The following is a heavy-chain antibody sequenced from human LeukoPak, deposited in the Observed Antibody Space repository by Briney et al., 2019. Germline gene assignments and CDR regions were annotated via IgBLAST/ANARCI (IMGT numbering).Heavy chain of an antibody. CDR1: GYSFTSSW. CDR2: IYPGDSDT. V-gene: IGHV5-51*01. D-gene: IGHD3-9*01. Sequence: GESLTISCQGSGYSFTSSWIGWVRQMPGKGLEWMGIIYPGDSDTRYSPSFHGQVTISADKSISTAYLQWISLKASDTAMYYCARHPPYDILTGYDRVHKYYYYYGMDVWGQGTTVTVAS. J-gene: IGHJ6*01. CDR3: ARHPPYDILTGYDRVHKYYYYYGMDV.